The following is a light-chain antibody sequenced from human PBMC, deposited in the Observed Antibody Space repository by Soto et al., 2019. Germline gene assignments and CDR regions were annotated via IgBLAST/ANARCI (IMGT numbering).Light chain of an antibody. CDR1: QSISSY. J-gene: IGKJ1*01. V-gene: IGKV1-39*01. CDR2: AAS. CDR3: QQSYSTPRT. Sequence: DIQMTQSPSSLSASVGDRVTITCRASQSISSYLNWYQQKPGKAPKLLIYAASSLQSGVPSRFSGSGSGTDFTLTIRSLQNEDFATYYCQQSYSTPRTFGQGTKVDNK.